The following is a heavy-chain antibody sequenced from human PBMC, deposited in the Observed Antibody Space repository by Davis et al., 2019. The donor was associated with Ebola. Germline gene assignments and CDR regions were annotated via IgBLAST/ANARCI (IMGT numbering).Heavy chain of an antibody. CDR1: GYTFTTYG. D-gene: IGHD1-26*01. J-gene: IGHJ4*02. V-gene: IGHV1-18*04. CDR3: ARARGRWDVGGYLLGH. Sequence: AASVKVSCKASGYTFTTYGISWVRQAPGQGLEWMGWVSADNDDRKYAEKFQGRVTMTTDSSTSTAYMELRGLTYDDTAVYFCARARGRWDVGGYLLGHWGQGTLVTVSS. CDR2: VSADNDDR.